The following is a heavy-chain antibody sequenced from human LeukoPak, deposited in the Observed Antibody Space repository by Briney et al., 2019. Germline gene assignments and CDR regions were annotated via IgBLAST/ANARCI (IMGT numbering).Heavy chain of an antibody. J-gene: IGHJ6*03. D-gene: IGHD3-10*01. CDR3: ARGTGELRGYYYYYYMDV. V-gene: IGHV4-39*07. CDR1: GGSISSSSYY. Sequence: SETLSLTCTVSGGSISSSSYYWGWIRQPPGKGLEWIGSIYYSGSTYYNPSLKSRVTISVDTSKNQFSLKLSSVTAADTAVYYCARGTGELRGYYYYYYMDVWGKGTTVTISS. CDR2: IYYSGST.